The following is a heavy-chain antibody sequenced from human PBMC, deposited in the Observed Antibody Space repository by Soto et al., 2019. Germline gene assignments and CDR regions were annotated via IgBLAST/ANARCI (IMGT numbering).Heavy chain of an antibody. CDR2: INHSGST. CDR1: GGSFSGYY. J-gene: IGHJ6*02. CDR3: ARRKRRIAAAGNYGMDV. V-gene: IGHV4-34*01. Sequence: PSETLSLTCAVYGGSFSGYYWSWIRQPPGKGLEWIGEINHSGSTNYSPSLKSRVTISVDTSKNQFSLKLSSVTAADTAVYYCARRKRRIAAAGNYGMDVWGQGTTVTVSS. D-gene: IGHD6-13*01.